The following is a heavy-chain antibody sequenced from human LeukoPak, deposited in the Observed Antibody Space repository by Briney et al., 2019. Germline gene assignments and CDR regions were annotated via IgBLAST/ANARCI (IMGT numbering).Heavy chain of an antibody. V-gene: IGHV3-30-3*01. Sequence: GGSLRLSCAASGFTLSSYAMHWVRQAPGKGLEWVAVISYDGSNKYYADSVKGRFTISRDNSKNTLYLQMNSLRAEDTAVYYCAREADFWSGYYNYFDYWGQGTLVTVSS. D-gene: IGHD3-3*01. J-gene: IGHJ4*02. CDR1: GFTLSSYA. CDR2: ISYDGSNK. CDR3: AREADFWSGYYNYFDY.